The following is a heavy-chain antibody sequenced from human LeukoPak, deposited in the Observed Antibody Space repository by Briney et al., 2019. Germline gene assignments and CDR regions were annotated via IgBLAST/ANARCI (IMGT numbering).Heavy chain of an antibody. D-gene: IGHD5-18*01. V-gene: IGHV1-69*01. J-gene: IGHJ6*04. CDR1: GGTFSSYA. Sequence: PGSSVKVSCKASGGTFSSYAISWVRQAPGQGLEWMGGIIPIFGTANYAQKFQGRVTITADESTSTAYMELSSLRSGDTAVYYCASVRREIGAMVAYYYYGMDVWGKGTTVTVSS. CDR3: ASVRREIGAMVAYYYYGMDV. CDR2: IIPIFGTA.